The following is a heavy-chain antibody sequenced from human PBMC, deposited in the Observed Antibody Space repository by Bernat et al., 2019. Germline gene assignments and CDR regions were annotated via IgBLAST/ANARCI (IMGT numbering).Heavy chain of an antibody. J-gene: IGHJ4*02. CDR2: IYWDDDK. V-gene: IGHV2-5*02. CDR3: AHRAGDYDILTGYYTYYFDY. Sequence: QITLKESGPTLVKPIQTLTLTCTFSGFSLSTSGVGVGWIRQPPGKALEWLALIYWDDDKRYSPSLKSRLTITKDTSKNQVVLTMTNMDPVYTATYYCAHRAGDYDILTGYYTYYFDYWGQGTLVTVSS. D-gene: IGHD3-9*01. CDR1: GFSLSTSGVG.